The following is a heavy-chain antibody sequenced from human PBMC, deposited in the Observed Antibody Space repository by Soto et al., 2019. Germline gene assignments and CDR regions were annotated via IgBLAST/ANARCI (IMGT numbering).Heavy chain of an antibody. J-gene: IGHJ6*02. D-gene: IGHD2-8*01. CDR3: ARGPVGYCTNGVCYTGDYYGMDV. Sequence: PSQTLSRTCAVSGGSISSGVYSWIWIRQPPGKVLDWIGYIYHSGSTYYNPSLKSRVTISVDRSKNQFSLKLSSVTAADTAVYYCARGPVGYCTNGVCYTGDYYGMDVWGQGTTVIVSS. CDR1: GGSISSGVYS. CDR2: IYHSGST. V-gene: IGHV4-30-2*01.